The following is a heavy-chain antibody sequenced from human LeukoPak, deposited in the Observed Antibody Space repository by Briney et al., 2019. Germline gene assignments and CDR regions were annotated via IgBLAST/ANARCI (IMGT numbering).Heavy chain of an antibody. J-gene: IGHJ5*02. V-gene: IGHV4-30-4*01. D-gene: IGHD2-2*02. Sequence: SETLSLTCTVSGGSISSGDYYWSWIRQPPGKGLEWIGYIYYSGSTYYNPSLKSRVTISVDTSKNQFSLKLSSVTAADTAVYYCAREAVPYPGWFDPWGQGTLVTVSS. CDR2: IYYSGST. CDR3: AREAVPYPGWFDP. CDR1: GGSISSGDYY.